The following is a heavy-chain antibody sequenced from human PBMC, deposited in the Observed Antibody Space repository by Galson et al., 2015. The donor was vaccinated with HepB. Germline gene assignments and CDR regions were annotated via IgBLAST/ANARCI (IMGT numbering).Heavy chain of an antibody. J-gene: IGHJ4*02. Sequence: QSGAEVKEAGESLKISCKGFGCRITTHWVAWGRQMPGEGLEWEGIIYPDDSDARYSPSFQGQVTFSADKSVSTAYLQWSSLKASDTAMYYCARHNGNYDSWGQGTQVTVSS. CDR2: IYPDDSDA. CDR3: ARHNGNYDS. V-gene: IGHV5-51*01. D-gene: IGHD1-26*01. CDR1: GCRITTHW.